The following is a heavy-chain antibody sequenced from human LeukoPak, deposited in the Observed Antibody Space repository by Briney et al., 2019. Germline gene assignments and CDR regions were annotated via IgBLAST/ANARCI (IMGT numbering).Heavy chain of an antibody. CDR3: ARGVLTAAADFDY. V-gene: IGHV3-48*01. CDR2: ISSSSSTI. Sequence: QPGGSLRLSCAASGFTFSSYSMNWVRQAPGKGLEWVSYISSSSSTIYYADSVKGRFTISRDNAKNSLYLQMNSLRAEDTAVYYCARGVLTAAADFDYWGQGTLVTVSS. D-gene: IGHD6-13*01. J-gene: IGHJ4*02. CDR1: GFTFSSYS.